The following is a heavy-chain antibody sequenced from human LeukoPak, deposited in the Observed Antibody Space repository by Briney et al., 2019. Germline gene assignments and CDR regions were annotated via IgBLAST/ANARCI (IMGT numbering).Heavy chain of an antibody. Sequence: SETLSLTCAVYGGSFSGYYWSWIRQPAGKGLEWIGRIYTNENTNYNPSLKSRVTMSIDTSKNQFSLNLRSVTAADTAVYYCARDRGSNWPYYFDYWGQGTLVTVSS. D-gene: IGHD6-13*01. J-gene: IGHJ4*02. CDR2: IYTNENT. CDR3: ARDRGSNWPYYFDY. V-gene: IGHV4-4*07. CDR1: GGSFSGYY.